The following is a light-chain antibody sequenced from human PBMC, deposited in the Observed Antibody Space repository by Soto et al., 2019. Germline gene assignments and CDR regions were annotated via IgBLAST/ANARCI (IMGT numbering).Light chain of an antibody. J-gene: IGKJ3*01. CDR2: GAS. CDR1: QSVSSSY. CDR3: QQYGCSFT. V-gene: IGKV3-20*01. Sequence: EIVLTQSPGTLSLSPGERATLSCRASQSVSSSYLAWYQQKPGQAPRLLIYGASSRATGIPDRFSGSGSGTGFTLTISRLEPEDFAVYYCQQYGCSFTFGPGTKLDIK.